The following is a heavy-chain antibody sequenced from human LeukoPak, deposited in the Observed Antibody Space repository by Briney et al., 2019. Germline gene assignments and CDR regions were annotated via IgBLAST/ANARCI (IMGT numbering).Heavy chain of an antibody. CDR1: GATMDSYY. CDR2: IDPSGKT. Sequence: PSETLSLTCSVSGATMDSYYWTWIRQPPGKGPEWIGYIDPSGKTNYSPSLKSRVTISVDTSKKQFSLRLTSLTAADTAVYYCATTQPFLEWSHDFWGQGSLVAVSS. CDR3: ATTQPFLEWSHDF. V-gene: IGHV4-4*09. J-gene: IGHJ4*02. D-gene: IGHD3-3*01.